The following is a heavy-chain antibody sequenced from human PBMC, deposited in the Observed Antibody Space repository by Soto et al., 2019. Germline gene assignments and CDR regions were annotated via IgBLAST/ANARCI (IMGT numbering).Heavy chain of an antibody. CDR3: ARENYYALDY. J-gene: IGHJ4*02. CDR1: SGSISSYN. V-gene: IGHV4-59*01. CDR2: INYSGST. Sequence: PSETLSLTCTVSSGSISSYNWNWVRQPPGKGLEWIGFINYSGSTHYNPSLKSRVTISLDTSKNQFSLKLNSVTAADTAVYYCARENYYALDYWGPGTLVTVYS. D-gene: IGHD3-10*01.